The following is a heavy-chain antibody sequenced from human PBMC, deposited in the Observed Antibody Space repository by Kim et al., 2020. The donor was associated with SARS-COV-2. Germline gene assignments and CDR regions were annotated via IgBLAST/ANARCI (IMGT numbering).Heavy chain of an antibody. Sequence: YAQGFTGRFVFSLDTSVSTAYLQISSLKAEDTAVYYCARRVHDYGDYALDYWGQGTLVTVSS. V-gene: IGHV7-4-1*02. D-gene: IGHD4-17*01. CDR3: ARRVHDYGDYALDY. J-gene: IGHJ4*02.